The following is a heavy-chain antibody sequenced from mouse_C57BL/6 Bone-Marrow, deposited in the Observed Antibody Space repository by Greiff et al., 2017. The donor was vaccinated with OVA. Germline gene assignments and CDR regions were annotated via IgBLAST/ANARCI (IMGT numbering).Heavy chain of an antibody. V-gene: IGHV1-7*01. Sequence: QVHVKQSGAELAKPGASVKLSCKASGYTFTSYWMHWVKQRPGQGLEWIGYINPSSGYTKYNQKFKDKATLTADKSSSTAYMQLSSLTYEDSAVYYCARSRSETGDDFDYWGQGTTLTVSS. D-gene: IGHD2-13*01. J-gene: IGHJ2*01. CDR1: GYTFTSYW. CDR2: INPSSGYT. CDR3: ARSRSETGDDFDY.